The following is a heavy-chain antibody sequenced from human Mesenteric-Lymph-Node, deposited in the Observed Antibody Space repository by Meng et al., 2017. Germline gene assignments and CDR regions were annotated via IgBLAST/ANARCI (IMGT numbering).Heavy chain of an antibody. CDR2: IYHSGST. D-gene: IGHD2-2*01. V-gene: IGHV4-30-2*01. CDR1: GGSISSGGYS. Sequence: QVQLQESGSGLVKPSQTLSLTCAVSGGSISSGGYSWSWIRQPPGKGLEWIGYIYHSGSTYYNPSLKSRVTISVDRSKNQFSLKLSSVTAADTAVYYCARGGLLWDYWGQGTLVTVSS. J-gene: IGHJ4*02. CDR3: ARGGLLWDY.